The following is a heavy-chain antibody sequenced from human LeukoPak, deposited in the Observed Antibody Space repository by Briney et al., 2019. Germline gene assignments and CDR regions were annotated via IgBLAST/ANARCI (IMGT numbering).Heavy chain of an antibody. D-gene: IGHD6-13*01. CDR3: ARHGSSWYLIDY. CDR2: IYYSGST. V-gene: IGHV4-59*08. J-gene: IGHJ4*02. Sequence: ASETLSLTCTVPGGSISSYYWSWIRQPPGKGLEWIGYIYYSGSTNYNPSLKSRVIISVDTSKNQFSLQLSSVTAADTAVYYCARHGSSWYLIDYWGQGTLVTVSS. CDR1: GGSISSYY.